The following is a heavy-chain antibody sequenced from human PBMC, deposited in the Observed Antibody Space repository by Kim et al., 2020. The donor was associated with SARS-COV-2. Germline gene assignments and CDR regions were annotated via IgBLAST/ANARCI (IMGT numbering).Heavy chain of an antibody. D-gene: IGHD6-19*01. CDR1: GFTFSTYW. V-gene: IGHV3-7*03. CDR3: VRGWYSPHCYGLGV. Sequence: GGSLRLSCAASGFTFSTYWMSWVRQAPGKGLEWVSNIEGDGSEKNYVDSVKGRFTISRDNAKTSLYLVMNNLIVEDTAVYYCVRGWYSPHCYGLGVWGQGATVTVSS. CDR2: IEGDGSEK. J-gene: IGHJ6*02.